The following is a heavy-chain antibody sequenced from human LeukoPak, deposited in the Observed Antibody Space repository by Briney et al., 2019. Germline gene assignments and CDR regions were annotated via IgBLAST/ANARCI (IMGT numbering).Heavy chain of an antibody. Sequence: PSETLSLTCTVSGGSISSGDYYWSWIRQPPGKGLEWIGYIYYSGSTYYNPSLKSRVTISVDTSKNQFSLKLSSVTAADTAVYYCARGPQLTTKGCGYWGQGTLVTVSS. CDR1: GGSISSGDYY. D-gene: IGHD4-11*01. CDR3: ARGPQLTTKGCGY. J-gene: IGHJ4*02. V-gene: IGHV4-30-4*08. CDR2: IYYSGST.